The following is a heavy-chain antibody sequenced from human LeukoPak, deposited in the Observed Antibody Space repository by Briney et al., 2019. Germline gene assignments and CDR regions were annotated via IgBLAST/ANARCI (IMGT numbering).Heavy chain of an antibody. V-gene: IGHV4-30-2*01. Sequence: PSETLSLTCTVSSGSLSGGNFYWNWIRQPPGKGLEWIGYIFHSGLTSYNPSLKSRVTISIDTSKNQFSLSLDSVTAADTAVYYCARSRLHGVSDAFDVWAQGSTVTVSS. D-gene: IGHD2-8*01. CDR2: IFHSGLT. CDR1: SGSLSGGNFY. J-gene: IGHJ3*01. CDR3: ARSRLHGVSDAFDV.